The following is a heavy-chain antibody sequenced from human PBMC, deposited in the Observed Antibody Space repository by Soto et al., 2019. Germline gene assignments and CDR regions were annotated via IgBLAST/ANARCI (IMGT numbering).Heavy chain of an antibody. J-gene: IGHJ6*03. V-gene: IGHV3-15*07. CDR3: AGTGYCSGGSCYGVSYYYMDV. CDR1: GFTFSNAW. Sequence: GGSLRLSCAASGFTFSNAWINWVRQAPGKGLEWVGRIKSKTDGGTTDFAAPVKGRFAISRDDSKNMVYLQMNSLKTEDTAVYYCAGTGYCSGGSCYGVSYYYMDVWGKGTTVTVSS. CDR2: IKSKTDGGTT. D-gene: IGHD2-15*01.